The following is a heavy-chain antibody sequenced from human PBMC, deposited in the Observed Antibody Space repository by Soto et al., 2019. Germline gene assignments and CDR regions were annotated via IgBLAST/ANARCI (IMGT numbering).Heavy chain of an antibody. D-gene: IGHD6-6*01. CDR2: IIPIFGTA. J-gene: IGHJ6*02. Sequence: QVQLVQSGAEVKKPGSSVKVSCKASGGTFGSYAISWVRQAPGQGLEWMGGIIPIFGTANYAQKFQGRVTITADESTSTAYMELSSLRSEDTAVYYCARDRQYSSSYYYYGMDVWGQGTTVTVSS. CDR1: GGTFGSYA. CDR3: ARDRQYSSSYYYYGMDV. V-gene: IGHV1-69*01.